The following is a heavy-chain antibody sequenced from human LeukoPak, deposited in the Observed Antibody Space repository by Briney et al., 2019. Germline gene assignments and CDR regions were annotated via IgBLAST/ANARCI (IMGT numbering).Heavy chain of an antibody. Sequence: TPSETLSLTCTVSGGSISSYYWSWIRQPAGKGLEWIGRIYTSGSTNYNPSLKSRVTISVDTSKNQFSLKLSSVTAADTAVYYCARGKDYDILTGYYDAFDIWGQGTMVTVSS. J-gene: IGHJ3*02. CDR3: ARGKDYDILTGYYDAFDI. D-gene: IGHD3-9*01. CDR1: GGSISSYY. CDR2: IYTSGST. V-gene: IGHV4-4*07.